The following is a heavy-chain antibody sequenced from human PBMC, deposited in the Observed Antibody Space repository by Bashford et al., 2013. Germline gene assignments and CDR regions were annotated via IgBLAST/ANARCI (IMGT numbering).Heavy chain of an antibody. J-gene: IGHJ4*02. CDR1: GYTFTGYY. D-gene: IGHD4-17*01. CDR2: INPHTGGT. CDR3: ARDYDDYHGDY. V-gene: IGHV1-2*02. Sequence: ASVKVSCKASGYTFTGYYIHWVRQAPGQGLEWMGWINPHTGGTNYAQNFQGRVTMTRDTSISTAYMELSRLRSDDTAVYYCARDYDDYHGDYWGQGTPGHRLL.